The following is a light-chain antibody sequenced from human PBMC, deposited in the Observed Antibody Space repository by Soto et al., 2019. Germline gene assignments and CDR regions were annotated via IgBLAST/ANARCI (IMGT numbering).Light chain of an antibody. CDR3: QQYYSSPRT. CDR2: WAS. J-gene: IGKJ1*01. Sequence: IQMTQSPSSLSASVGAGVTISCRASQGIGNALGWYQQKPGQPPKLLIYWASTRESGVPDRFSGSGSGTDFTLTISSLQAEDVAVYYCQQYYSSPRTFGQGTKVDIK. V-gene: IGKV4-1*01. CDR1: QGIGNA.